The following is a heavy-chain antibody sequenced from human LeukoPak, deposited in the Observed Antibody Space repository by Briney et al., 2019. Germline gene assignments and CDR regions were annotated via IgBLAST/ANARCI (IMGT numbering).Heavy chain of an antibody. CDR3: AKDLREY. V-gene: IGHV3-30*18. CDR1: GFTLSSYG. Sequence: GGSLRLSCAASGFTLSSYGMHWVRQAPGKGLEWVAVISYDGSNKYYADSVKGRFTISRDNSKNTLYLQMNSLRAEDTAVYYCAKDLREYWGQGTLVTVSS. CDR2: ISYDGSNK. J-gene: IGHJ4*02.